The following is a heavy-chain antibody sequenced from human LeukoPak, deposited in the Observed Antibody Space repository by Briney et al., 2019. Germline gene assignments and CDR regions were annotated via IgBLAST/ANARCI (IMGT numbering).Heavy chain of an antibody. V-gene: IGHV4-34*09. J-gene: IGHJ4*02. CDR1: GGSFSGYY. Sequence: SETLSLTCAVYGGSFSGYYWSWIRQPPGKGLEWIGEINHSGSTYYNPSLKSRVTVSVDASKSQFSLKVSSVTAADTAVYYCARGARMTFDYWGQGTLVTVSS. D-gene: IGHD2-15*01. CDR3: ARGARMTFDY. CDR2: INHSGST.